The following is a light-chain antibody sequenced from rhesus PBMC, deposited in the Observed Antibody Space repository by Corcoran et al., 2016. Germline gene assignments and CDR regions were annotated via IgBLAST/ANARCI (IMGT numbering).Light chain of an antibody. CDR1: QSISSW. Sequence: DIQMTQSPSSLSASVGDTVTITCRASQSISSWLDWYQQKPGEAPKLLIYKAASLQSGVPSRFSGSGSGTDFTLTISSLQPEDFSTYYCQQYNSAPRTFGQGTKVEIK. CDR2: KAA. CDR3: QQYNSAPRT. J-gene: IGKJ1*01. V-gene: IGKV1-21*01.